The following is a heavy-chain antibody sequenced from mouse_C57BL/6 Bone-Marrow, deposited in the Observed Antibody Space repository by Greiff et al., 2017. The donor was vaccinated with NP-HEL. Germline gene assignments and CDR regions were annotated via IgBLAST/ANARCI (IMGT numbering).Heavy chain of an antibody. J-gene: IGHJ2*01. Sequence: EVQLVESGPGLVKPSQSLSLTCSVTGYSITSGYSWNWIRQFPGNKLEWMGYISYDGSNNYNPSLKNRISITRDTSKNQFFLKLNSVTTEDTATYYCAREGLRSPYYFDYWGQGTTLTVSS. CDR3: AREGLRSPYYFDY. D-gene: IGHD1-1*01. CDR1: GYSITSGYS. V-gene: IGHV3-6*01. CDR2: ISYDGSN.